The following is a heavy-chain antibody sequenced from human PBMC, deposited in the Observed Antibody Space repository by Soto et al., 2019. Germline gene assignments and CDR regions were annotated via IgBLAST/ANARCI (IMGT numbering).Heavy chain of an antibody. D-gene: IGHD5-18*01. CDR1: GYTFTSYV. CDR3: AKAGGRGYSYGYFDY. V-gene: IGHV1-18*01. J-gene: IGHJ4*02. CDR2: ISAYNGNT. Sequence: ASVKVSCKASGYTFTSYVISWVRQAPGQGLEWMGWISAYNGNTNYAQKLQGRVTMTTDTSTSTAYMELRSLRSDDTAVYYCAKAGGRGYSYGYFDYWGQGTLVTV.